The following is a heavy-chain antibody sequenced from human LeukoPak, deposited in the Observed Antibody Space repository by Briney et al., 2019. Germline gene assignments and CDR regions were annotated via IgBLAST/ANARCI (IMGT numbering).Heavy chain of an antibody. CDR1: GFTISSYG. V-gene: IGHV3-30*18. CDR3: AKGSATTVVTIDY. D-gene: IGHD4-23*01. Sequence: QAGKSLRLSCAASGFTISSYGMHWVRQAPGKGLEWVAVISSDGSDKYYADSVKGRFTISRDNSKNTMYLQMNSLRDEDTAVYYCAKGSATTVVTIDYWGQGTLVTVSS. J-gene: IGHJ4*02. CDR2: ISSDGSDK.